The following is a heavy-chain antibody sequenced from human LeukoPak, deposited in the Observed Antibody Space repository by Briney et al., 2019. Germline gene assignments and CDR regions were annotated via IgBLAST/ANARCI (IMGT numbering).Heavy chain of an antibody. CDR3: ARERLDSSLDY. CDR1: GFTFSDYY. J-gene: IGHJ4*02. CDR2: IYSGGST. Sequence: PGGSLRLSCAASGFTFSDYYMSWIRQAPGKGLEWVSVIYSGGSTYYADSVKGRFTISRDNSKNTLYLQMNSLRAEDTAVYYCARERLDSSLDYWGQGTLVTVSS. V-gene: IGHV3-53*01. D-gene: IGHD6-13*01.